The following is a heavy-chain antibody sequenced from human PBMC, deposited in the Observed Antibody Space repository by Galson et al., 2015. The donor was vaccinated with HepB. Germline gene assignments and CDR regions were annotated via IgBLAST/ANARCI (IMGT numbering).Heavy chain of an antibody. CDR2: INHSGST. CDR3: ARMRFYGAFDI. V-gene: IGHV4-34*01. J-gene: IGHJ3*02. CDR1: GGSFSGYY. Sequence: LTCAVYGGSFSGYYWSWIRQPPGKGLEWIGEINHSGSTNYNPSLKSRVTISVDTSKNQFSLKLSSVTAADTAVYYCARMRFYGAFDIWGQGTMVTVSS. D-gene: IGHD3-10*01.